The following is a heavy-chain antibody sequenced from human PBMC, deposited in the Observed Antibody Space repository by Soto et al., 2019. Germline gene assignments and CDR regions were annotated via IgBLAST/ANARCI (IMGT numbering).Heavy chain of an antibody. Sequence: QVQLVESGGGVVQPGRSLRLSCAASGFTFSSYGMHWVRQAPGKGLEWVAVIWYDGSNKYYADSVKGRFTISRDNSKNTLYLQMNSLRAEDTAVYYCARGGLSRVSWFDPWGQGTLVTVSS. CDR2: IWYDGSNK. CDR1: GFTFSSYG. D-gene: IGHD3-16*01. J-gene: IGHJ5*02. V-gene: IGHV3-33*01. CDR3: ARGGLSRVSWFDP.